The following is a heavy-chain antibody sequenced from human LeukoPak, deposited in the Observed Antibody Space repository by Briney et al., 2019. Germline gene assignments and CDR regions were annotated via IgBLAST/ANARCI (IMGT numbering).Heavy chain of an antibody. D-gene: IGHD6-19*01. V-gene: IGHV4-4*07. Sequence: SETLSLTCTVSGVSISNHYWDCIRQPAGKGLECIRRIYTSGSTSYNPSLTSRVTMSLDTSKNQFSLKLRSVTAADRAVYYCARDGWSWDGFDYWGQGALVTVSS. CDR3: ARDGWSWDGFDY. CDR2: IYTSGST. CDR1: GVSISNHY. J-gene: IGHJ4*02.